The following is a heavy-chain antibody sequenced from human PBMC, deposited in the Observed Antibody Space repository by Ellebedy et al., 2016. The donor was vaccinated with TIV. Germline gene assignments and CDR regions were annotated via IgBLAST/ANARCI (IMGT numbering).Heavy chain of an antibody. CDR3: ARWFGELLYVRWFDP. V-gene: IGHV4-59*08. D-gene: IGHD3-10*01. CDR2: IFNSGTT. CDR1: GGSFSGYY. Sequence: SETLSLTCAVYGGSFSGYYWSWIRQPPGKGLEWIGYIFNSGTTNYNPSLKSRVTTSVDTSKNQFSLRLSSVTAADTAVYYCARWFGELLYVRWFDPWGQGTLVTVSS. J-gene: IGHJ5*02.